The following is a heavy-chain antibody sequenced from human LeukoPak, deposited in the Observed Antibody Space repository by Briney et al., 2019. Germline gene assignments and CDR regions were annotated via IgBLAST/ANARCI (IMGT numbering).Heavy chain of an antibody. J-gene: IGHJ4*02. CDR2: ISYDGSNK. V-gene: IGHV3-30*03. Sequence: GGSLRLSCAASGFTFSSYGMHWVRQAPGKGLEWVAVISYDGSNKYYADSVKGRFTISRDNSKNTLYLQMNSLRAEDTAVYYCARELGYYYDSSGYYFSQATDYWGQGTLVTVSS. CDR1: GFTFSSYG. D-gene: IGHD3-22*01. CDR3: ARELGYYYDSSGYYFSQATDY.